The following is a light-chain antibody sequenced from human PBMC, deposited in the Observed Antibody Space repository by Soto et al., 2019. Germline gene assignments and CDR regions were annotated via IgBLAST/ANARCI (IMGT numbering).Light chain of an antibody. Sequence: EIVLTHSPCTVSLSPGERATLSCRASQSVSNNYLAWYQQKPGQAPRLLIYGASNRATGIPDRFSGSGSGADFTLTISRLEPEDFAVYYCQQYGSSGTFGQGTKVDI. CDR2: GAS. V-gene: IGKV3-20*01. J-gene: IGKJ1*01. CDR3: QQYGSSGT. CDR1: QSVSNNY.